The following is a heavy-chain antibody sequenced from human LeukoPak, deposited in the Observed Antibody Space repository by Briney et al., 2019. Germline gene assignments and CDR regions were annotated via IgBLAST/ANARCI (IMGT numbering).Heavy chain of an antibody. CDR3: ARAPYSYGSFDY. CDR2: ISSSSSYI. D-gene: IGHD5-18*01. J-gene: IGHJ4*02. V-gene: IGHV3-21*01. Sequence: GGSLRLSCAASGLTFSSYSMNWVRQAPGKGLEWVSSISSSSSYIYYADSVKGRFTISRDNAKNSLYLQMNSLRAEDTAVYYCARAPYSYGSFDYWGLGTLVTVSS. CDR1: GLTFSSYS.